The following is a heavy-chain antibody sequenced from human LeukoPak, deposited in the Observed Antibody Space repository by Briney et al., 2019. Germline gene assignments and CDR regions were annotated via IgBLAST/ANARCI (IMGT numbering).Heavy chain of an antibody. D-gene: IGHD6-13*01. J-gene: IGHJ4*02. CDR3: ARLPLIIAAAGDY. CDR2: INHSGST. Sequence: SETLSLTCAVYGGSFSGYYWSWIRQPPGKGLEWIGEINHSGSTNYNPSLKSRVTISVDTSKNQFSLKLSSVTAADTAVYYCARLPLIIAAAGDYWGQGTLVTVSS. V-gene: IGHV4-34*01. CDR1: GGSFSGYY.